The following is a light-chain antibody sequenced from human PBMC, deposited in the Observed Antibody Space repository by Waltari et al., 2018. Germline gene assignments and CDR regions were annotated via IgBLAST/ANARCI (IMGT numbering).Light chain of an antibody. CDR1: QSVLYNSNNKNY. J-gene: IGKJ2*01. CDR3: QQYYTPPHT. CDR2: WAS. Sequence: DIVMTQSPDSLAVSLGERATIDCKSSQSVLYNSNNKNYLAWFQQKPGQPPKLLIYWASTRESGVPDLFTGSGSGTDFTLTISSLQAEDVAVYYCQQYYTPPHTFGQGTKLEIK. V-gene: IGKV4-1*01.